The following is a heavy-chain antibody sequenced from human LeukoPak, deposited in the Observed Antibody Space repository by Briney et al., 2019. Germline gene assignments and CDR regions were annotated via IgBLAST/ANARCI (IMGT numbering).Heavy chain of an antibody. J-gene: IGHJ4*02. CDR3: TKDWNSQFDS. V-gene: IGHV3-48*01. D-gene: IGHD1-7*01. CDR1: GFTFSSYS. CDR2: ISSSSSTI. Sequence: PGGSLRLSCAASGFTFSSYSMNWVRQAPGKGLEWVSYISSSSSTIYYADSVKGRFTISRDNAKNSLYLQMNSLRAEDTAVYYCTKDWNSQFDSWGQGTLVTVSS.